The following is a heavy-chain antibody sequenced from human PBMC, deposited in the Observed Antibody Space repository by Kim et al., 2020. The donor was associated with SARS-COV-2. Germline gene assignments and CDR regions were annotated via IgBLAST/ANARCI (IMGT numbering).Heavy chain of an antibody. CDR1: GYTFTNFD. J-gene: IGHJ4*02. Sequence: ASVKVSCKASGYTFTNFDINWVRQATGQGLEWLGWMSPNNDNRGYAQKFQGRVTMTRDPSITTVYMELSGLTSEDTAVYYCARGITAGVDYWGQGTLVTVSS. V-gene: IGHV1-8*01. CDR3: ARGITAGVDY. D-gene: IGHD5-18*01. CDR2: MSPNNDNR.